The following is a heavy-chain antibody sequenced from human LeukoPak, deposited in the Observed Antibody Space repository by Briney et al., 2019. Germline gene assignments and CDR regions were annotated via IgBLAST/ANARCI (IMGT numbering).Heavy chain of an antibody. V-gene: IGHV3-66*01. J-gene: IGHJ4*02. CDR2: IYSGDGT. CDR1: GFTVSSNY. Sequence: EGSLRLSCAASGFTVSSNYMSWVRQAPGKGLEWVSVIYSGDGTYYADSVKGRFTISRDNSKNTLYLQMNSLRAEDTAVYYCAKSDYGDFMDYWGQGTLVTVSS. CDR3: AKSDYGDFMDY. D-gene: IGHD4-17*01.